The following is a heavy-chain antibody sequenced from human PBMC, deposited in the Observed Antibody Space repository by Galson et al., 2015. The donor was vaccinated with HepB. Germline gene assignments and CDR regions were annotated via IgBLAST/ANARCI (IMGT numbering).Heavy chain of an antibody. D-gene: IGHD3-22*01. CDR2: IIPIFGTE. Sequence: SCKASGATFFSYTINWVRQAPGQGLEWMGGIIPIFGTESYAQKFQGRVTITADESTSTAYMELSSLRSEDTAVYYCAGGARYYDSSGYYFDYWGQGTLVTVSS. J-gene: IGHJ4*02. CDR1: GATFFSYT. V-gene: IGHV1-69*01. CDR3: AGGARYYDSSGYYFDY.